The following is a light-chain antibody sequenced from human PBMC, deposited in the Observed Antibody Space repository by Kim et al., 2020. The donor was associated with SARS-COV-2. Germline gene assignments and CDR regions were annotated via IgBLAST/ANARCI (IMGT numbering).Light chain of an antibody. CDR2: AAS. J-gene: IGKJ5*01. CDR1: HGIKNW. Sequence: DIQMTQSPSSVSASVGDRATNTCRASHGIKNWLAWYQQKPGKAPNLLISAASSLKSGVPSRYSGSGSGTDFTLTISGQQREDFATYHCQHAKSFTITFGQGTRLEIK. CDR3: QHAKSFTIT. V-gene: IGKV1-12*01.